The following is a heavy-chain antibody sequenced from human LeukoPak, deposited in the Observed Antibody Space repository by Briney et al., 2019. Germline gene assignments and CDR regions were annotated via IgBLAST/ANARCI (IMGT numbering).Heavy chain of an antibody. D-gene: IGHD6-13*01. CDR1: GFTFSSYA. J-gene: IGHJ3*02. Sequence: GGSLRLSCAASGFTFSSYAMSWVRQAPGKGLEWVSGISGSGGSTYYADSVKGRFTISRDNSKNTLYLQMNSLRAEDTAVYYCAKDLRTYSSSWNAFEIWGQGTMVTVSS. V-gene: IGHV3-23*01. CDR3: AKDLRTYSSSWNAFEI. CDR2: ISGSGGST.